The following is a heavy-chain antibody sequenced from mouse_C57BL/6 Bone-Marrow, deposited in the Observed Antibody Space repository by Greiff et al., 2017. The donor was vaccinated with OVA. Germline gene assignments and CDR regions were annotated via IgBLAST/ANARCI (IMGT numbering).Heavy chain of an antibody. Sequence: EVQLVESGGGLVKPGGSLKLSCAASGFTFSDYGMHWVRQAPEKGLEWVAYISSGSSTIYYADTVKGRFTISRDNAKNTLFMQMTSLRSEDTAMYYCARMGSCYFDYWGKGTTLTVSS. CDR3: ARMGSCYFDY. V-gene: IGHV5-17*01. CDR1: GFTFSDYG. CDR2: ISSGSSTI. D-gene: IGHD3-1*01. J-gene: IGHJ2*01.